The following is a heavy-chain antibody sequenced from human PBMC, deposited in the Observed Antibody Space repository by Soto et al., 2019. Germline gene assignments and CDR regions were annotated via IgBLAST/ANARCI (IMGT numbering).Heavy chain of an antibody. CDR3: ARDPYDFWSGPDY. D-gene: IGHD3-3*01. Sequence: GGSLRLSCAASGFTFSNYGMHWVRQAPGKGLEWVSSISRDSTYMYYADSVRGRFTISRDNPKKSVFLQMDSLSGDDTAVYYCARDPYDFWSGPDYWGQGIVVTVSS. CDR1: GFTFSNYG. J-gene: IGHJ4*02. CDR2: ISRDSTYM. V-gene: IGHV3-21*01.